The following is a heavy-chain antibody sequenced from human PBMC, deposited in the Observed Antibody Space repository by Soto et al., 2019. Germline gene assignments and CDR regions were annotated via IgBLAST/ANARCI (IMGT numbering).Heavy chain of an antibody. CDR3: ARVYYDFWSGYPQSYYYYGMDV. Sequence: ASVKVSCKTSGYIFTDHLIHWVRQSPGQGLQWVGWVHPDSGGTNVAQAFQDRVTMTADTSITTAYMDLARLRPDDTAIFYCARVYYDFWSGYPQSYYYYGMDVWGQGTTVTVSS. CDR2: VHPDSGGT. D-gene: IGHD3-3*01. CDR1: GYIFTDHL. J-gene: IGHJ6*02. V-gene: IGHV1-2*02.